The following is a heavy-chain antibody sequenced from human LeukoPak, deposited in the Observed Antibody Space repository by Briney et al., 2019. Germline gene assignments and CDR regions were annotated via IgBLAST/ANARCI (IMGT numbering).Heavy chain of an antibody. CDR3: ARFSSGSNWFDA. Sequence: SETLSLTCTVSGASITSQFWSWVRQPPGKRPEYLGYMSYSGSTNYNPSLKSRITISLDTSKNQFSLKLSSLTAADTAVYYCARFSSGSNWFDAWGQGTLVTVSS. J-gene: IGHJ5*02. V-gene: IGHV4-59*11. CDR1: GASITSQF. D-gene: IGHD6-6*01. CDR2: MSYSGST.